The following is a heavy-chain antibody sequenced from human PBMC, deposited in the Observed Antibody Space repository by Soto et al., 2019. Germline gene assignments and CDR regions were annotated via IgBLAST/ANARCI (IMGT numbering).Heavy chain of an antibody. J-gene: IGHJ4*02. V-gene: IGHV4-39*01. CDR1: VGSIISSSYY. CDR3: ARLGGYSYGDYFDY. CDR2: LYYSGST. Sequence: PSETLSVTCPVSVGSIISSSYYWGWSLQPPGKGLEWIGSLYYSGSTYYNPSLKSRVTISVDTAKNKFSLKLSSVTAADTAVYYCARLGGYSYGDYFDYWGQGTLVTVSS. D-gene: IGHD5-18*01.